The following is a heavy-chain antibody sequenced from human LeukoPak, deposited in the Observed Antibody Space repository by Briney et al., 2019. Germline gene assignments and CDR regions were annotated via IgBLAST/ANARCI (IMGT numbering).Heavy chain of an antibody. CDR3: ARGDGSGRDYPNLYY. Sequence: GASVKVSCKTSGFTFTAYYMHWVRQAPGQGLEWMGCIHPNSGATNYAQKFQGWVTMTRDTSITTTYMEVTRLRDDDTAVYYCARGDGSGRDYPNLYYWGQGTLVTVSS. V-gene: IGHV1-2*04. CDR2: IHPNSGAT. J-gene: IGHJ4*02. CDR1: GFTFTAYY. D-gene: IGHD3-10*01.